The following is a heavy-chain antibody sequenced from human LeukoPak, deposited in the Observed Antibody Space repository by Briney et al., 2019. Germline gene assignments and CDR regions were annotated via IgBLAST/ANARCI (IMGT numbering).Heavy chain of an antibody. CDR2: IYTSGST. CDR3: ARDSTDIVLIGVMYYFDY. CDR1: GGSISSYY. V-gene: IGHV4-4*07. Sequence: TSETLSLTCTVSGGSISSYYWSWIRQPAGKGLEWIGRIYTSGSTNYNPSLKSRVTMSVDTSKNQFSLKLSSVTAADTAVYYCARDSTDIVLIGVMYYFDYWGQGTLVTVSS. D-gene: IGHD2-8*01. J-gene: IGHJ4*02.